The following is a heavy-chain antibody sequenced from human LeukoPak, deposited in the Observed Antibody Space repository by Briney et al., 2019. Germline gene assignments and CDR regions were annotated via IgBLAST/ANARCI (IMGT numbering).Heavy chain of an antibody. Sequence: PGGSLRLSCAASGFTFSSYGMSWVRQAPGKGLEWVANIKQDGSEKYYVDSVKGRFTISRDNAKNSLYLQMNSLRAEDTAVYYCARIGRGVSSVFDYWGQGTLVTVSS. D-gene: IGHD2-8*01. J-gene: IGHJ4*02. V-gene: IGHV3-7*01. CDR2: IKQDGSEK. CDR1: GFTFSSYG. CDR3: ARIGRGVSSVFDY.